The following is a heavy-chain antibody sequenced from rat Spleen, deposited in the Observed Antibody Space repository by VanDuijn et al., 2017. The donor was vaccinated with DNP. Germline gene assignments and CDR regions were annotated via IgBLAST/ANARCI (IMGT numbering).Heavy chain of an antibody. J-gene: IGHJ1*01. CDR3: ARGSGTYYWYFDF. V-gene: IGHV5-46*01. CDR1: GFTFSRFP. CDR2: ISTGGGNT. D-gene: IGHD5-1*01. Sequence: EVQLIESGGGLVQPGKSMKLSCAASGFTFSRFPMAWVRQIPTKGLEWVATISTGGGNTYYRDSVKGRFTISRDNAKSTLYLQMNSLRSEDTATYYCARGSGTYYWYFDFWGPGTMVTVSS.